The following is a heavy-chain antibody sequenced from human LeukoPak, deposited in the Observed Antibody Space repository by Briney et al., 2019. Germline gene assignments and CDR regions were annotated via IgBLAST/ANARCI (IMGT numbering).Heavy chain of an antibody. Sequence: GGSLRLSCAASGFTFSSYGMYWVRQAPGKGLGWVAVISYDGSNKYYADSVKGRFTISRDNSKNTLYLQMNSLRAEDTAVYYCARDRCGDICFYGLDVWGQGTTVSVSS. CDR3: ARDRCGDICFYGLDV. D-gene: IGHD2-21*01. CDR1: GFTFSSYG. CDR2: ISYDGSNK. V-gene: IGHV3-30*03. J-gene: IGHJ6*02.